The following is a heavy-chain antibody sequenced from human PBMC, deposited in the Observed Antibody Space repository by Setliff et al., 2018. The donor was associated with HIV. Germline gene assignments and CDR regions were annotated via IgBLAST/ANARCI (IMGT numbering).Heavy chain of an antibody. Sequence: PGGSLRLSCAASGFTVSSNYMSWVRQAPGKGPEWVSVIYSGGSTYYADSVKGRFTISRDNSKNTLYLQMNSLRAEDTAVYYCARVVYYYYYYMDVWGKGTTVTSP. CDR2: IYSGGST. CDR1: GFTVSSNY. CDR3: ARVVYYYYYYMDV. V-gene: IGHV3-66*02. J-gene: IGHJ6*03.